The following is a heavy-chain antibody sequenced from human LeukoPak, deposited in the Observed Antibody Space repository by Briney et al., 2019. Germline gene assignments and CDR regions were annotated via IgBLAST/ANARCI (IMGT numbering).Heavy chain of an antibody. CDR3: ARRGSQINFDY. J-gene: IGHJ4*02. CDR2: INPNGGST. D-gene: IGHD3-16*01. V-gene: IGHV1-46*01. Sequence: ASVKVSCKASGYTFTSYYMHWVRQAPGQGLEWMGIINPNGGSTSYAQKFQGRVTMTRDTSTSTVYMDQSSLRSEDTAVYYCARRGSQINFDYWGQGTLVIVSS. CDR1: GYTFTSYY.